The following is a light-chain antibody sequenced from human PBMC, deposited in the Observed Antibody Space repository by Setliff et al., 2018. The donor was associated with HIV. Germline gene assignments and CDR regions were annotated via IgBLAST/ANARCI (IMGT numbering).Light chain of an antibody. J-gene: IGLJ1*01. CDR1: STDVGGYDH. Sequence: QSALAQPPSASGSPGQSVTISCTGASTDVGGYDHVSWYQQHPGKPPKVVISEVSQRPSGVPDRFSGSKSGSTAFLTVSGLQAEDEADYYCNSYTTSGTRVFGTGTKVTVL. CDR2: EVS. V-gene: IGLV2-8*01. CDR3: NSYTTSGTRV.